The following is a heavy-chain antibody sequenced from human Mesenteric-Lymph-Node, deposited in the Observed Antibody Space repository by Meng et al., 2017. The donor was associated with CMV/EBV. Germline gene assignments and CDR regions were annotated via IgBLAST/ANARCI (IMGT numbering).Heavy chain of an antibody. CDR3: ARDLGYSSSWYRSDAFDI. Sequence: GESLKISCAASGFTFSSYSMNWVRQAPGKGLEWVSSISSSSSYIYYADSVKGRFTISRDNAKNSLYLQMNSLRAEDTAVYYCARDLGYSSSWYRSDAFDIWGQGTMVTVSS. V-gene: IGHV3-21*04. D-gene: IGHD6-13*01. J-gene: IGHJ3*02. CDR2: ISSSSSYI. CDR1: GFTFSSYS.